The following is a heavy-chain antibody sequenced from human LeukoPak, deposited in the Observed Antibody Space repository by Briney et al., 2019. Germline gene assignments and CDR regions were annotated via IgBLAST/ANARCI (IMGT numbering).Heavy chain of an antibody. J-gene: IGHJ6*02. CDR2: ISSSGSSI. D-gene: IGHD1-26*01. Sequence: GGSLRLSCAASGFTFNDYYMTWIRQAPGKGLEWLSYISSSGSSIYYADSVKGRFTISRDNAKNSLYLQMNSLRAEDTAVYYCARTYSGSYYYYGMDVWGQGTTVTVSS. V-gene: IGHV3-11*01. CDR3: ARTYSGSYYYYGMDV. CDR1: GFTFNDYY.